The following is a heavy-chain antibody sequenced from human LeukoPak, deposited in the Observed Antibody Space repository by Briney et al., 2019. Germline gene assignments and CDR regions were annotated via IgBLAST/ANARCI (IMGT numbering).Heavy chain of an antibody. D-gene: IGHD3-10*01. CDR2: IYYSGST. Sequence: SETLSLTCTVSGGSISSGDYYWSWIRQPPGKGLEWIGYIYYSGSTYYNPSLKSRVTISVDKSKNQFSLKLSFVTAADTAMYYCARSDYHNSGSHTVFDAFDIWGQGTRVTVSS. J-gene: IGHJ3*02. CDR1: GGSISSGDYY. CDR3: ARSDYHNSGSHTVFDAFDI. V-gene: IGHV4-30-4*02.